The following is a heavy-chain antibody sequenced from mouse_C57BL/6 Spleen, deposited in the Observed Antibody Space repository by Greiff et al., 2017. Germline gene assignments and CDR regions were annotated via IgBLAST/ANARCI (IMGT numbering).Heavy chain of an antibody. CDR1: GYTFTSYW. J-gene: IGHJ3*01. Sequence: VQLQQPGAELVMPGASVKLSCKASGYTFTSYWMHWVKQRPGQGLEWIGEIDPSDSYTNYNQKFKGKSTLTVDKSSSTAYMQLSSLTSEDSAVYYCARFEFPEAYWGQGTLVTVSA. CDR3: ARFEFPEAY. V-gene: IGHV1-69*01. CDR2: IDPSDSYT.